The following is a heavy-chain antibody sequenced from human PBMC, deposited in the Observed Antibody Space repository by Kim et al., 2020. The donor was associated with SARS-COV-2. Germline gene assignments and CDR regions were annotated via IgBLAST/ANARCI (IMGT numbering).Heavy chain of an antibody. J-gene: IGHJ4*02. CDR1: GFTFSSYA. Sequence: GGSLRLSCAASGFTFSSYAMSWVRQAPGKGLEWVSAISGSGGSTYYADSVKGRFTISRDNSKNTLYLQMNSLRAEDTAVYYCARPQDIVVVVAARFMFPDYWGQGTLVTVSS. D-gene: IGHD2-15*01. CDR2: ISGSGGST. V-gene: IGHV3-23*01. CDR3: ARPQDIVVVVAARFMFPDY.